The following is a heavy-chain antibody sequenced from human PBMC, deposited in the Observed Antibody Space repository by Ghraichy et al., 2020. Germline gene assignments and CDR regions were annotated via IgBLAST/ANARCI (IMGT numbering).Heavy chain of an antibody. CDR3: AKGSITIFGVVIKLRAFDI. V-gene: IGHV3-23*01. Sequence: GGSLRLSCAASGFTFSSYAMSWVRQAPGKGLEWVSAISGSGGSTYYADSVKGRFTISRDNSKNTLYLQMNSLRAEDTAVYYCAKGSITIFGVVIKLRAFDIWGQGTMVTVSS. CDR1: GFTFSSYA. D-gene: IGHD3-3*01. J-gene: IGHJ3*02. CDR2: ISGSGGST.